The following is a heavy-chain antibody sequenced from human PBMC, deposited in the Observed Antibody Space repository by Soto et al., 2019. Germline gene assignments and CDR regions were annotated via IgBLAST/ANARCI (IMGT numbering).Heavy chain of an antibody. V-gene: IGHV4-39*01. CDR3: ARRYSSAFDI. Sequence: SETLSLTCSVSGGSISSSSYYWGWIRQPPGKGLEWIGSIYYSGSTYYNPSLKSRVTISVDTSKNQFSLKLSSVTAADTAVYYCARRYSSAFDIWGQGTMVTVSS. CDR2: IYYSGST. J-gene: IGHJ3*02. CDR1: GGSISSSSYY. D-gene: IGHD6-13*01.